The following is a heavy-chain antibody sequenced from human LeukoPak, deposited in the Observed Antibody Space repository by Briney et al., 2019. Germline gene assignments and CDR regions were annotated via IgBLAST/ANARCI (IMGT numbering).Heavy chain of an antibody. Sequence: GGSLRLSCAASGFTFSDYYMSWIRQAPGKGLEWVSYISSSGSTIYYADSVKGRFTISRDNSKNTLYLQVNSLRAEDTAVYYCARSSYYYGADAYDIWGQGTMVTVSS. D-gene: IGHD3-10*01. CDR1: GFTFSDYY. CDR2: ISSSGSTI. CDR3: ARSSYYYGADAYDI. V-gene: IGHV3-11*04. J-gene: IGHJ3*02.